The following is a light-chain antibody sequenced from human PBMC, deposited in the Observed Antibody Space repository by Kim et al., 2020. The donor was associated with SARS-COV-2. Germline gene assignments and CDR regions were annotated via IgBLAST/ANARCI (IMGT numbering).Light chain of an antibody. CDR2: GNS. Sequence: GQRVTITCTGSSANIGAGYDVHWYQQLPGTAPKLLIYGNSNRPSGVPDRFSGSKSDTSASLAITGLQAEDEADYYCQSYDSSLNWVFGGGTQLTVL. J-gene: IGLJ3*02. CDR3: QSYDSSLNWV. V-gene: IGLV1-40*01. CDR1: SANIGAGYD.